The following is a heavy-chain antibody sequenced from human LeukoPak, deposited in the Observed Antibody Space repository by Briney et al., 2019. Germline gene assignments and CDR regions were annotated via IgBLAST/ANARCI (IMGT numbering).Heavy chain of an antibody. CDR2: ISGSGGST. Sequence: GGSLRLSCAASGFTFSSYAMSWVRQAPGGGREWVSAISGSGGSTYYADSVKGRFTISRDNSKNTLYLQMNSLRAEDTAVYYCASKKGRSGDYWGQGTLVTVSS. CDR1: GFTFSSYA. D-gene: IGHD3-10*01. CDR3: ASKKGRSGDY. V-gene: IGHV3-23*01. J-gene: IGHJ4*02.